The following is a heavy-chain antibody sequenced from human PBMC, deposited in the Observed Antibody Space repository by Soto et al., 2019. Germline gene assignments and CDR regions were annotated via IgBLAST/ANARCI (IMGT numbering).Heavy chain of an antibody. CDR3: ASETYYYDSSGYYQTDY. CDR1: GFTVSSNY. D-gene: IGHD3-22*01. V-gene: IGHV3-53*01. J-gene: IGHJ4*02. Sequence: LRLSCAASGFTVSSNYMSWVRQAPGKGLEWVSVIYSGGSTYYADSVKGRFTISRDNSKNTLYLQMNSLRAEDTAVYYCASETYYYDSSGYYQTDYWGQGTLVTVSS. CDR2: IYSGGST.